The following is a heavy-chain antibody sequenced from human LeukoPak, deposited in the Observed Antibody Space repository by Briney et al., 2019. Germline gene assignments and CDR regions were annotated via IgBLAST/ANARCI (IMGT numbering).Heavy chain of an antibody. CDR1: GFTFSSTS. CDR2: ISSSSSYI. D-gene: IGHD4-23*01. Sequence: PGGSLRLSCAASGFTFSSTSMNWVRQAPGKGLEWVSSISSSSSYIYYADSVKGRFTISRDNAKNSLDLQMNSLRAEDTAVYYCARVAPNYGGNSWFDYWGQGTLVTVSS. CDR3: ARVAPNYGGNSWFDY. J-gene: IGHJ4*02. V-gene: IGHV3-21*01.